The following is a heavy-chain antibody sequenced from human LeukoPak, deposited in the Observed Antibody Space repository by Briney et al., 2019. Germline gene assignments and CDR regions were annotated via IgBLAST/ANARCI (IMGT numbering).Heavy chain of an antibody. CDR3: ARMMTDFDGSGHDIQRGAFDI. D-gene: IGHD3-22*01. CDR2: ISYDGRYQ. CDR1: GFTFNRYR. Sequence: GRSLRLSCAASGFTFNRYRLHWVRQAPGKGLEWVAVISYDGRYQFYADSVKGRFTVSRDNSKNTLSLQMNSLRAEDTAVYHGARMMTDFDGSGHDIQRGAFDIWGQGTMVTVS. J-gene: IGHJ3*02. V-gene: IGHV3-30*04.